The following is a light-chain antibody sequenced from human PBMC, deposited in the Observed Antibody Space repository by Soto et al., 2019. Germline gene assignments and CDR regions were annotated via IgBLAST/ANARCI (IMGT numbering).Light chain of an antibody. V-gene: IGLV3-1*01. CDR2: QDR. Sequence: SYELTQPPSVSVSPGQTASITCSGDKLGDKYVCWYQQRPGQSPVLVIYQDRKRPSGITERFSGSNSGNTATLTISGTQAMDEADYYCQAWDSSTVVFAGGTKLTVL. CDR1: KLGDKY. J-gene: IGLJ2*01. CDR3: QAWDSSTVV.